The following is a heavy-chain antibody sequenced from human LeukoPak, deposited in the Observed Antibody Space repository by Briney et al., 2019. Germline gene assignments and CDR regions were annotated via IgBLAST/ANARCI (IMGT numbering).Heavy chain of an antibody. CDR1: GYTFTSYY. V-gene: IGHV1-46*03. D-gene: IGHD2-2*02. J-gene: IGHJ6*03. CDR2: INPSGGRT. CDR3: AIQGLLGAKNPDRRYCSSTSCYRGPYYYYYYMDV. Sequence: ASVKVSCKASGYTFTSYYMHWVRQAPGQGLEWMGIINPSGGRTSYAKKFKGSVTITEATSTSTVYMELSSLRSEDTAVYYCAIQGLLGAKNPDRRYCSSTSCYRGPYYYYYYMDVWGKGTTVTVSS.